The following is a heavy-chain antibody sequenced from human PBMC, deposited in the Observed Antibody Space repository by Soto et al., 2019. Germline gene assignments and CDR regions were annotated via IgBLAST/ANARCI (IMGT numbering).Heavy chain of an antibody. CDR1: GGSFSGYY. J-gene: IGHJ6*02. V-gene: IGHV4-34*01. CDR2: INHSGST. Sequence: PSETLSLTCAVYGGSFSGYYWSWIRQPPGKGLEWIGEINHSGSTNYNPSLKSRVTISVDTSKNQFSLKLSSVTAADTAVYYCARGVYGSGSYFSYYGMDVWGQGTTVTVSS. D-gene: IGHD3-10*01. CDR3: ARGVYGSGSYFSYYGMDV.